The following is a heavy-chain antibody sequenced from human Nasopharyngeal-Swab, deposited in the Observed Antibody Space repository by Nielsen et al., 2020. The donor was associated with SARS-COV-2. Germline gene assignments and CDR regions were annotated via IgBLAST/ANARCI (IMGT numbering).Heavy chain of an antibody. CDR2: IYYTGST. J-gene: IGHJ4*02. V-gene: IGHV4-31*03. CDR1: GASINSANSY. D-gene: IGHD3-22*01. CDR3: ARVFYVSSGYYWDY. Sequence: SETLSLTCTVAGASINSANSYWSWIRQHPGKDLEWIGNIYYTGSTNSNPSLKSRVTMSVDASKHQFSLKLSSVVAADTAVCYCARVFYVSSGYYWDYWGQGTLVTVSS.